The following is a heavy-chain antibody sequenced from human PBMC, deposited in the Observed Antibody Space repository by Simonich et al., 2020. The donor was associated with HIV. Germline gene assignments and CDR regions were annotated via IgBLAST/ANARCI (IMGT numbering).Heavy chain of an antibody. CDR1: GFTFSSYW. D-gene: IGHD5-18*01. CDR2: KKKDGSEK. Sequence: EVQLVESGGGLVQPGGSLRLSCAASGFTFSSYWMSWVRQAPGKGLEWGAKKKKDGSEKYYVDSVKGRFTISRDNAKNSLYLQMNSLRAEDTAVYYCARDLSGYTYGLAECWGQGALVTVSS. CDR3: ARDLSGYTYGLAEC. V-gene: IGHV3-7*01. J-gene: IGHJ4*02.